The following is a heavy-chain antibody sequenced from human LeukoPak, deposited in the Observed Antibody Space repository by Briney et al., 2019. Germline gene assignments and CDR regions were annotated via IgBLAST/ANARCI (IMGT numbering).Heavy chain of an antibody. CDR3: AKRRSSSGYLGDFEY. D-gene: IGHD3-22*01. CDR2: IVVGSGNT. Sequence: SVKVSCKASGFTFTSSAMRWVRQARGQRLEWIGWIVVGSGNTNYAQKFQERVTITRDMSTSTAYMELSSLRSEDTAVYYCAKRRSSSGYLGDFEYWGQGTLVTVSS. J-gene: IGHJ4*02. CDR1: GFTFTSSA. V-gene: IGHV1-58*02.